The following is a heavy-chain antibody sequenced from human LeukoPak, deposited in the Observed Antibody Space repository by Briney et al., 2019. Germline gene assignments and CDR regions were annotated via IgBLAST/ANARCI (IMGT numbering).Heavy chain of an antibody. CDR3: ARDTGYGSDY. J-gene: IGHJ4*02. D-gene: IGHD5-18*01. Sequence: GGSLRLSCAASGFTFTSNWMNWVRQAPGKRLEWVANIKQDGNEKYYVDSVKGRFTISRDNAKNSLYLQMNSLRAEDTAAYYCARDTGYGSDYWGQGTLVTVSS. V-gene: IGHV3-7*05. CDR2: IKQDGNEK. CDR1: GFTFTSNW.